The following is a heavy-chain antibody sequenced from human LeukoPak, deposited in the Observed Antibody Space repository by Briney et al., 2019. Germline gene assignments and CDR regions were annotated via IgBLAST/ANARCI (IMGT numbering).Heavy chain of an antibody. J-gene: IGHJ4*02. CDR3: ARDRARITGTAPTLYFDY. CDR1: GDSIPGDY. Sequence: SETLSLTCTVSGDSIPGDYWTWIRQPPGKGLQWIGYVYYSGSTYYNPSLKSRVTISVDTSKNQFSLKLSSVTAADTAVYYCARDRARITGTAPTLYFDYWGQGTLVTVSS. CDR2: VYYSGST. V-gene: IGHV4-59*12. D-gene: IGHD1-20*01.